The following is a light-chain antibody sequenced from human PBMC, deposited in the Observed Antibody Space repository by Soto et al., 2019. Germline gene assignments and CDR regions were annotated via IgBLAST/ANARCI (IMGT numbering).Light chain of an antibody. V-gene: IGKV1-39*01. CDR2: AAS. CDR1: QSISSY. J-gene: IGKJ3*01. Sequence: DIPMTQSPSSLSASVGDRVTITCRASQSISSYLNWYQQKPEKAPKLLIYAASSLQSGVPSRFSGSGSGTDFTLTISSLQPEDFATYDCQQSYSTPGPFGPGTKVDIK. CDR3: QQSYSTPGP.